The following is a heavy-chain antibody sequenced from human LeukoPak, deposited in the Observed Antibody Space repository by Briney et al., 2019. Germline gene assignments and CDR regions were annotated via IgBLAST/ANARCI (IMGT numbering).Heavy chain of an antibody. CDR2: IYSSGTN. D-gene: IGHD1-26*01. Sequence: SETLSLTCTVSGGSISSYYWTWIRQPPGKGLEWLGYIYSSGTNNKNPSLKSEVTTSLDTSKNHSALKLTSGTATTTPVYYCGGNRVVGAPIFDCSRQRSLLTV. CDR1: GGSISSYY. J-gene: IGHJ4*02. V-gene: IGHV4-59*01. CDR3: GGNRVVGAPIFDC.